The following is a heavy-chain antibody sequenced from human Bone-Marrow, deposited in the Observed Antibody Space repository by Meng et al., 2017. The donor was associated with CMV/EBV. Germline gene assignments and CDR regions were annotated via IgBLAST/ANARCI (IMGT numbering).Heavy chain of an antibody. CDR1: GFTFSSYS. D-gene: IGHD3-22*01. J-gene: IGHJ6*02. V-gene: IGHV3-7*01. Sequence: GESLKISCAASGFTFSSYSMNWVRQAPGKGLEWVANIKQDGSEKYYVDSVKGRFTISRDNTKNSLYLQMNSLRAEDTAVFYCARAAQDWYTMIVDYGMDVWGQGTTVTVSS. CDR2: IKQDGSEK. CDR3: ARAAQDWYTMIVDYGMDV.